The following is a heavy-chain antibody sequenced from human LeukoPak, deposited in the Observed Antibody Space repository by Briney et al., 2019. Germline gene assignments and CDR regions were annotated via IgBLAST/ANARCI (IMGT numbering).Heavy chain of an antibody. CDR1: GFTVSSNY. J-gene: IGHJ6*02. D-gene: IGHD6-19*01. Sequence: GGSLRLSCAASGFTVSSNYMSWVRQAPGMGLEWVSVIYSGGTTYYADSVKGRFTISRDNSKNTLYLQMNSLRAEDTAVYYCARGGSGWSYYYYYAMDVWGQGTTVTVSS. V-gene: IGHV3-53*01. CDR3: ARGGSGWSYYYYYAMDV. CDR2: IYSGGTT.